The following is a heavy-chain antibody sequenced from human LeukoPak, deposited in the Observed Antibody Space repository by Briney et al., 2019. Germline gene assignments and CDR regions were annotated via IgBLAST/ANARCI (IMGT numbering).Heavy chain of an antibody. J-gene: IGHJ4*02. CDR3: ARLDYYGSGSHFDY. D-gene: IGHD3-10*01. V-gene: IGHV3-30*04. CDR2: ISYEGSNK. Sequence: PGGSLRLSCAASGFSFSSFAMHWVRQAPGKGLEWVAVISYEGSNKKYADSVKGRFTISRDNSQNTLYLQMNSLRAEDTAVYYCARLDYYGSGSHFDYWGQGTLVTVSS. CDR1: GFSFSSFA.